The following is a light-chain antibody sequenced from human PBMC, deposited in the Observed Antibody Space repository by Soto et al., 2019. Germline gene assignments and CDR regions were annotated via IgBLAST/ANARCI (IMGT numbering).Light chain of an antibody. V-gene: IGLV2-14*03. CDR2: DVT. J-gene: IGLJ1*01. CDR1: SSDVGGYNY. Sequence: QSALTQPASVSGSPGQSITISCTGTSSDVGGYNYVSWYQHHPGKAPRLMIYDVTVRPSEVSNRFSGSKSGDTASLTISGLQADDEADYYCSSYTSSSTLYVFGTGTKLTVL. CDR3: SSYTSSSTLYV.